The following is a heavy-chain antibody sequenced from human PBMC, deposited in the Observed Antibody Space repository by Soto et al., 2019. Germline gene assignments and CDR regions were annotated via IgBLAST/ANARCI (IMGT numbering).Heavy chain of an antibody. Sequence: EVQLVESGGGLVQPGESLRLSCEASGFTFETYWMSWVRQAPGKGLEWVADINPDGRDTFYVDSVRGRFTIFRDNAHKSRYLQINSVRVDDTAVYFCARDSWDYTSSLDFWGRGTLVTVSS. CDR2: INPDGRDT. J-gene: IGHJ4*02. CDR1: GFTFETYW. CDR3: ARDSWDYTSSLDF. V-gene: IGHV3-7*01. D-gene: IGHD6-6*01.